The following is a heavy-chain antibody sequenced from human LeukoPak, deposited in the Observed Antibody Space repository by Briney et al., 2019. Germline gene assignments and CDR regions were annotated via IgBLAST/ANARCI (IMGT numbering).Heavy chain of an antibody. J-gene: IGHJ4*02. D-gene: IGHD2-15*01. CDR2: IKQDGSEK. CDR3: ARINCSGGSCYSFPYYFDY. V-gene: IGHV3-7*01. CDR1: GFTLSSYW. Sequence: GGSLRLSCAASGFTLSSYWMSWVRQAPGKGLEWVANIKQDGSEKYYVDSVKGRFTISRDNAKNSLYLQMNSLRAEDTAVYYCARINCSGGSCYSFPYYFDYWGQGTLVTVSS.